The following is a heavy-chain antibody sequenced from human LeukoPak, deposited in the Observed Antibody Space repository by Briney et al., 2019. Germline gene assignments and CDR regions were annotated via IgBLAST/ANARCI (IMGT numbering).Heavy chain of an antibody. J-gene: IGHJ3*02. CDR2: ISGSGGST. CDR1: GFTFSSYG. V-gene: IGHV3-23*01. CDR3: AKDLHITMIVVVITRDAFDI. D-gene: IGHD3-22*01. Sequence: GGSLRLSCAASGFTFSSYGMSWVRQAPGKGLEWVSAISGSGGSTYYADSVKGRFTISRDNSRNTLYLQMNSLRAEDTAVYYCAKDLHITMIVVVITRDAFDIWGQGTMVTVSS.